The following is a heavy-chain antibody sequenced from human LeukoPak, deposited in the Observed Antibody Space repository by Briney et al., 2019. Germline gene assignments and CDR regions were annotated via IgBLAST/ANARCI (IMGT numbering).Heavy chain of an antibody. D-gene: IGHD3-22*01. V-gene: IGHV4-59*08. J-gene: IGHJ4*02. CDR2: IYYSGST. CDR1: SGSISSYY. CDR3: ARHSHYYYDSSGPLGY. Sequence: PSETLSLTCTVSSGSISSYYWSWIRQPPGKGLEWIGYIYYSGSTNYNPSLKSRVTISVDTSKNQFSLKLSSVTAADTAVYYCARHSHYYYDSSGPLGYWGQGTLVTVSS.